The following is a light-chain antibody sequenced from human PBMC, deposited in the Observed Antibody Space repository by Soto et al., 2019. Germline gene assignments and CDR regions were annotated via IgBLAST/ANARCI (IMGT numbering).Light chain of an antibody. J-gene: IGKJ2*01. CDR3: QQYESWPYT. CDR1: QSVRSN. V-gene: IGKV3-15*01. Sequence: EIVMTQSPVTLSVSPGERVTLSCRASQSVRSNLAWYQQRRGRAPRLLIVGASTRATGIPARFSVSGSGTEFTLTISSLQSEDFAVYYCQQYESWPYTFGQGTKLEIK. CDR2: GAS.